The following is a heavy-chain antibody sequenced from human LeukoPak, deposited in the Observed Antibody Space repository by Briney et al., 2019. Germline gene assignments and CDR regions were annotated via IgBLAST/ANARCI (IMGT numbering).Heavy chain of an antibody. CDR3: ATDTIVVVPAAILDY. Sequence: SGGSLRLSCAASGFTFSSYGMHWVRHAPGEGLEWVACIWYDGSNKYYADSVKGGFTSCRENYKTTLYLQMNSLKAEDTAVYYCATDTIVVVPAAILDYWGQGTLVTVSS. J-gene: IGHJ4*02. CDR2: IWYDGSNK. V-gene: IGHV3-30*02. D-gene: IGHD2-2*02. CDR1: GFTFSSYG.